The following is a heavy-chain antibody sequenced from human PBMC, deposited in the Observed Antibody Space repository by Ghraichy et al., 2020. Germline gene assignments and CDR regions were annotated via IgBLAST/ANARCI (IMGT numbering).Heavy chain of an antibody. J-gene: IGHJ1*01. Sequence: ASVKVSCKASGYTFTGCSFHCGRQAPGGGLEWGGWFNPNTGSRNYAQQFKGRVTMTRDTSISTAYLELSGLKSDDTAFYYCARDHSKVHLMTATTRGYFQHWGQGTVVTVSS. CDR3: ARDHSKVHLMTATTRGYFQH. CDR1: GYTFTGCS. D-gene: IGHD2-21*02. V-gene: IGHV1-2*02. CDR2: FNPNTGSR.